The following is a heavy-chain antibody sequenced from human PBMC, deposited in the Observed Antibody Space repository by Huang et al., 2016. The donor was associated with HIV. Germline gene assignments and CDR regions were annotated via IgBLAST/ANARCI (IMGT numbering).Heavy chain of an antibody. J-gene: IGHJ4*02. Sequence: VQLVESGGGLVRPGGSLRLSCAASGFSFNASSMTWVRQAQVKTLEWLAYLRSSGGNISYADSVKGRFTISRDNARNSLFLQLSSLRVEDTAVYHCVRDAGGKNFWGQGTLVSVSS. V-gene: IGHV3-48*01. CDR1: GFSFNASS. CDR2: LRSSGGNI. D-gene: IGHD1-26*01. CDR3: VRDAGGKNF.